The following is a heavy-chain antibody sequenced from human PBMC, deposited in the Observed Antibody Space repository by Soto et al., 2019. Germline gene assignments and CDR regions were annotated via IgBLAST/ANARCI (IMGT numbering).Heavy chain of an antibody. CDR2: VYHSGST. J-gene: IGHJ4*02. V-gene: IGHV4-4*02. Sequence: QVQLRQSGPGLVKPSGTLSLTCAVSGDSISSTFWWTWVRQSPGKGLEWIGEVYHSGSTRYNPSHTGRVTKSVDKPNNHCARKLNSITGSHTAIYYCATRPPHILVTLLPFPSWGQGTQGTVSS. D-gene: IGHD2-21*01. CDR1: GDSISSTFW. CDR3: ATRPPHILVTLLPFPS.